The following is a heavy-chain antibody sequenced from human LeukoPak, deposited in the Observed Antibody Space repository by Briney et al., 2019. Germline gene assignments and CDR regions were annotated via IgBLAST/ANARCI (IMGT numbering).Heavy chain of an antibody. Sequence: GASVKVSCKASGYTFTGYYMHWVRQAPGQGPEWMGWINPNSGGTNYAQKFQGRVTMTRDTSISTAYMELSRLRSDDTAVYYCARDRTITFGGVILYWGQGTLVTVSS. CDR1: GYTFTGYY. CDR2: INPNSGGT. V-gene: IGHV1-2*02. CDR3: ARDRTITFGGVILY. D-gene: IGHD3-16*01. J-gene: IGHJ4*02.